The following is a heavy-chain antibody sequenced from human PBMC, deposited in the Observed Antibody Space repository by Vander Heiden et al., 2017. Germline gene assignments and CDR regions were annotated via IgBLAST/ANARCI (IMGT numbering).Heavy chain of an antibody. J-gene: IGHJ6*02. CDR2: ICAGGST. CDR3: ARDRGGGVDV. Sequence: EVQLVESGEGLIQPGWSLRLSCAASGIPVSSNSMTCVRQAPGKGLEWVSVICAGGSTFYADAVKGRFTISRDNSQNTLFLQMNSLRAEDTAIYYCARDRGGGVDVWGQGTTVTVSS. CDR1: GIPVSSNS. V-gene: IGHV3-53*01. D-gene: IGHD3-16*01.